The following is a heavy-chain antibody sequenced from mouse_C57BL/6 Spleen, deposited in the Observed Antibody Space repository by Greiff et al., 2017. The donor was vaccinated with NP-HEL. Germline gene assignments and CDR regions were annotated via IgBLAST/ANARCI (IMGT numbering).Heavy chain of an antibody. D-gene: IGHD2-1*01. CDR1: GFTFSDYY. J-gene: IGHJ1*03. CDR2: INYDGSST. V-gene: IGHV5-16*01. Sequence: DVHLVESEGGLVQPGSSMKLSCTASGFTFSDYYMAWVRQVPEKGLEWVANINYDGSSTYYLDSLKSRFIISRDNAKNILYLQMSSLKSEDTATYYCARNGNYAYFDVWGTGTTVTVSS. CDR3: ARNGNYAYFDV.